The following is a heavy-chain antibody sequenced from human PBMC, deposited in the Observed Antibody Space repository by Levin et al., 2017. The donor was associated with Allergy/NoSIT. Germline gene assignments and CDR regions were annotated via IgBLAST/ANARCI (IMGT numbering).Heavy chain of an antibody. V-gene: IGHV4-59*01. CDR2: IYYSGTT. J-gene: IGHJ4*02. D-gene: IGHD6-13*01. CDR3: ARDSSSSWGGYYFDY. CDR1: GGSISSYY. Sequence: SETLSLTCTVSGGSISSYYWSWIRQAPGKGLEWIGYIYYSGTTNYNPSLKSRVTISVDTSKNQFSLKLSSVTAADTAVYYCARDSSSSWGGYYFDYWGQGTLVTVSS.